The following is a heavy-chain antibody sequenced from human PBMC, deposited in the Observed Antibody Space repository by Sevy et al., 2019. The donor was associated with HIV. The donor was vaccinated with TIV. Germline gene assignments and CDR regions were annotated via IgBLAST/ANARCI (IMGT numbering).Heavy chain of an antibody. D-gene: IGHD6-6*01. CDR2: IIPIFGTA. CDR3: ARSIAARPDFYYYYYYMDV. CDR1: GGTFSSYA. V-gene: IGHV1-69*06. J-gene: IGHJ6*03. Sequence: ASVKVSCKASGGTFSSYAISWVRQAPGQGLEWMGGIIPIFGTANYAQKFQGRVTITADKSTSTAYMELSSLRSVDTAVYYCARSIAARPDFYYYYYYMDVWGKGTTVTVSS.